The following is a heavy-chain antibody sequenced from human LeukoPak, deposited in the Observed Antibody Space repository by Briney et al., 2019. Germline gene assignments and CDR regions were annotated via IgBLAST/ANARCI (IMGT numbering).Heavy chain of an antibody. V-gene: IGHV3-15*01. J-gene: IGHJ4*02. CDR3: TTEDYVWGSFDY. CDR1: GFPFSSYW. CDR2: IKSKTDGGTT. Sequence: GGSLRLSCVASGFPFSSYWMTWVRQAPGKGLEWVGRIKSKTDGGTTDYAAPVKGRFTISRDDSKNTLYLQMNSLKTEDTAVYYCTTEDYVWGSFDYWGQGTLVTVSS. D-gene: IGHD3-16*01.